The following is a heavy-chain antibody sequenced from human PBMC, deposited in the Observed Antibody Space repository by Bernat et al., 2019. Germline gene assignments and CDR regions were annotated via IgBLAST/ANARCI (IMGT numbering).Heavy chain of an antibody. D-gene: IGHD5-18*01. J-gene: IGHJ4*02. CDR2: ISYDGSNK. Sequence: QVQLVESGGGVVQPGRSLRLSCAASGFTFSSYAMHWVRQAPGKGLEWVAVISYDGSNKYYADSVKGRFTISRDNSKNTLYLQMNSLRPEDTAVYYCARPWPADTLDYWGQGTLVTVSS. V-gene: IGHV3-30-3*01. CDR1: GFTFSSYA. CDR3: ARPWPADTLDY.